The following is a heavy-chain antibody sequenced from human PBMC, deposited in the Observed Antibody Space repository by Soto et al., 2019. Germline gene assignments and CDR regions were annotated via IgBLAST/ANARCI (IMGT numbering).Heavy chain of an antibody. CDR3: ARNWWGTGDFDY. Sequence: QVQLVQSGAEVKNPGASVRVSCKTSGYTFTSYDINWMRQATGQGLEWLGWMSPNSGNTGDAQKFQGRVMMTRDTSTSKAYMELNSLKDEDTAIYYCARNWWGTGDFDYWGHGTLVTVSS. J-gene: IGHJ4*01. CDR2: MSPNSGNT. V-gene: IGHV1-8*01. D-gene: IGHD2-15*01. CDR1: GYTFTSYD.